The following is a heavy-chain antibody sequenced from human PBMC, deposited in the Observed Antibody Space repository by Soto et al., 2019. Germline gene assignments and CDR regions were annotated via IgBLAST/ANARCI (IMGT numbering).Heavy chain of an antibody. CDR1: GYTFTSYG. D-gene: IGHD3-3*01. J-gene: IGHJ4*02. V-gene: IGHV1-18*01. CDR2: ISAYNGNT. CDR3: ARDLSDFWSGYYTEY. Sequence: GASVKVSCKASGYTFTSYGISWVRQAPGQGLEWMGWISAYNGNTNYAQKLQGRVTMTTDTSTSTAYMELRSLRSDDTAVYYCARDLSDFWSGYYTEYWGQGTLVTVSS.